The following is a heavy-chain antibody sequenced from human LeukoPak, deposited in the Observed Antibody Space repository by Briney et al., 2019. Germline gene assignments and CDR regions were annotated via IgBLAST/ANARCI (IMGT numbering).Heavy chain of an antibody. CDR2: INHSGST. D-gene: IGHD3-22*01. J-gene: IGHJ4*02. V-gene: IGHV4-34*01. CDR3: ARYYDSSGYYRDPFDY. Sequence: SXTXSLSCAXYGGSFSGYYWSWIRQPPGKGLEWIGEINHSGSTNYNPSLKSRVTISVDTSKNQFSLKLSSVTAADTAVYYCARYYDSSGYYRDPFDYWGQGTLVTVSS. CDR1: GGSFSGYY.